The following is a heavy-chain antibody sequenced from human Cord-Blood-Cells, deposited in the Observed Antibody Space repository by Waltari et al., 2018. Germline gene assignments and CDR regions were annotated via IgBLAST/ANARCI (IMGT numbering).Heavy chain of an antibody. J-gene: IGHJ4*02. CDR1: GGSFSGYY. D-gene: IGHD4-17*01. V-gene: IGHV4-34*01. CDR2: INHSGST. CDR3: ARQRLKGWSYGDFDY. Sequence: QVQLQQWGAGLLKPSETLSLTCAVYGGSFSGYYWSWIRQPPGKGLEWIGEINHSGSTNYHPSLKSRVTISVDTSKNQFSLKLSSVTAADTAVYYYARQRLKGWSYGDFDYWGQGTLVTVSS.